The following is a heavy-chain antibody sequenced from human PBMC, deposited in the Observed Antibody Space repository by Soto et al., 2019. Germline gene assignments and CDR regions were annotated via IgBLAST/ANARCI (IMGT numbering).Heavy chain of an antibody. CDR1: GFTFSFYG. Sequence: QVQLVESGGGVVQPGTSLRLSCAASGFTFSFYGMHWVRQAPGKGLEWVAVIWYDGKIKNYADSVKGRFTISRDNSENTRYLQMNSLRAEDTAVYYCARWGGSATVPYCDYWGQGALVTVSS. J-gene: IGHJ4*02. CDR2: IWYDGKIK. V-gene: IGHV3-33*08. D-gene: IGHD4-4*01. CDR3: ARWGGSATVPYCDY.